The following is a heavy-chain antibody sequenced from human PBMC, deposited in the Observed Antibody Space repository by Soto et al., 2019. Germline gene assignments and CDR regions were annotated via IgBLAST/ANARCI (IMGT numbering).Heavy chain of an antibody. Sequence: EVQLLESGGDLVQPGGSLRLSCAASGFTFSSYAMSWVPRAPGKGLEWVSGISGSGGSTYYVDSVKGRLTICRDNSKKTLYLQMNSLRAEDTAVYYCALIGQQLIGTKLRDYWGQGTLVAVSS. CDR1: GFTFSSYA. D-gene: IGHD6-13*01. J-gene: IGHJ4*02. CDR3: ALIGQQLIGTKLRDY. CDR2: ISGSGGST. V-gene: IGHV3-23*01.